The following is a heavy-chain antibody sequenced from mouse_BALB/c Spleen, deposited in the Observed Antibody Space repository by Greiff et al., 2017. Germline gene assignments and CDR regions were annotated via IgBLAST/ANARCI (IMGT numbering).Heavy chain of an antibody. CDR3: ARPRVAMDY. CDR1: GFAFSSYD. V-gene: IGHV5-12-1*01. Sequence: EVQRVESGGGLVKPGGSLKLSCAASGFAFSSYDMSWVRQTPEKRLEWVAYISSGGGSTYYPDTVKGRFTISRDNAKNTLYLQMSSLKSEDTAMYYCARPRVAMDYWGQGTSVTVSS. CDR2: ISSGGGST. J-gene: IGHJ4*01.